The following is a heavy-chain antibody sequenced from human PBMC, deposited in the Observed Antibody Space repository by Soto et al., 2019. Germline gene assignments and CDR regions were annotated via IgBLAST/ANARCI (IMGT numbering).Heavy chain of an antibody. CDR3: AKDEYYYSRSGYYIFDS. CDR2: ISHDGTNK. J-gene: IGHJ4*02. D-gene: IGHD3-22*01. V-gene: IGHV3-30*18. CDR1: GFTFSAYG. Sequence: LRLSCEVSGFTFSAYGMHWVRQAPGKGLEWVAAISHDGTNKNYGDSMKGRFTISRDNSKKTLYLQMNSLRPEDTALYYCAKDEYYYSRSGYYIFDSWGQGTLVTVSS.